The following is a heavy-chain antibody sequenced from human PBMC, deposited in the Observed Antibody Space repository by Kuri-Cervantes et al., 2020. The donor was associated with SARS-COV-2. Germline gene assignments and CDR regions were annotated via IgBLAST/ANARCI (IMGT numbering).Heavy chain of an antibody. Sequence: GESLKISCAASGFTFSSYAMSWVRQAPGKGLEWVAVISYDGSNKYYADSVKGRFAISGDNSKNTLYLQMNSLRAEDTAVYYCAKSSGTADGGFDPWGQGTLVTVSS. J-gene: IGHJ5*02. CDR3: AKSSGTADGGFDP. D-gene: IGHD6-19*01. CDR2: ISYDGSNK. CDR1: GFTFSSYA. V-gene: IGHV3-30*18.